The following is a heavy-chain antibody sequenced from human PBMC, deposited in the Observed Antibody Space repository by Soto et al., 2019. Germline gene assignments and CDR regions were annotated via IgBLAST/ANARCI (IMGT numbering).Heavy chain of an antibody. CDR3: ARLNSDYAVDY. CDR1: GYTFTSYG. D-gene: IGHD5-12*01. V-gene: IGHV1-18*04. J-gene: IGHJ4*02. Sequence: ASVKVSCKPSGYTFTSYGFSWVRQAPGQRPEWMGWISTWRDDYRDAQKFRDRLTMTKDTSTSTAYLELRSLRSDDTAVYYCARLNSDYAVDYWGQGTLVTSPQ. CDR2: ISTWRDDY.